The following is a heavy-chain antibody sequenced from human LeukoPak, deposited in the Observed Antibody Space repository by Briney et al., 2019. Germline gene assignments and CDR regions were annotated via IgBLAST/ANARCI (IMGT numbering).Heavy chain of an antibody. CDR1: GGSISSYY. Sequence: SETLSLTSTVSGGSISSYYWSWIRQPPGKGLEWIGYIYYSGSGSTNYNPSLKSRVTISVDTSKNQFSLKLSSVTAADTAVYYCARVVGGWFDPWGQGTLVTVSS. CDR2: IYYSGSGST. D-gene: IGHD1-26*01. CDR3: ARVVGGWFDP. V-gene: IGHV4-59*08. J-gene: IGHJ5*02.